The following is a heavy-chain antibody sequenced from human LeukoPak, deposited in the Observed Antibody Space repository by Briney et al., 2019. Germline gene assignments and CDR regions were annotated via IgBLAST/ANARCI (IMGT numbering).Heavy chain of an antibody. CDR3: ASLMGYSSSSQVLPFDY. D-gene: IGHD6-6*01. Sequence: GGSLRLSCVASGFTFSSYAMHWVRQAPGKGLEWVAVISYDGSNKYYADSVKGRFTISRDNSKNTLYLQMNSLRAEDTAVYYCASLMGYSSSSQVLPFDYWGQGTLVTVSS. J-gene: IGHJ4*02. V-gene: IGHV3-30*01. CDR2: ISYDGSNK. CDR1: GFTFSSYA.